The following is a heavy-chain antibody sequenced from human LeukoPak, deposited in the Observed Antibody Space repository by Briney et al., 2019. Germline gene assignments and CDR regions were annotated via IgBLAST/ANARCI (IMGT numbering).Heavy chain of an antibody. D-gene: IGHD2-2*01. CDR1: GYTFTGYC. CDR3: ARSGGVLGYCSSTSCYAFD. Sequence: AALKVFCKASGYTFTGYCMNWMRQAPGQGLEWMGWINPNSGGTNYAQKFQGRVTMTRDTSISTAYMELSRLRSDDTAVYYCARSGGVLGYCSSTSCYAFDWGQGTLVTVSS. CDR2: INPNSGGT. J-gene: IGHJ4*02. V-gene: IGHV1-2*02.